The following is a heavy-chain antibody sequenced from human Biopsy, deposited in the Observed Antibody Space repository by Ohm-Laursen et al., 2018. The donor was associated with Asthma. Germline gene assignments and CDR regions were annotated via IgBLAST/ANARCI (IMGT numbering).Heavy chain of an antibody. J-gene: IGHJ6*02. CDR3: ARRITIFGVVQKDHGMDA. V-gene: IGHV4-39*01. Sequence: PSETLSLTCTVSGGSMTPTSHYWDWIRQAPGKGLEWIGYISYGGKTSYNPSLKNRVTISRDTSKNQFSLRLTSVTAADTAVYFCARRITIFGVVQKDHGMDAWGQGTTVIVSS. CDR1: GGSMTPTSHY. CDR2: ISYGGKT. D-gene: IGHD3-3*01.